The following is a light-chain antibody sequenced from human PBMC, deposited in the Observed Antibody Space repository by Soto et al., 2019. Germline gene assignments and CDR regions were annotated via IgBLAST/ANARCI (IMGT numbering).Light chain of an antibody. CDR2: WAS. CDR1: QSVLFSPNNKNY. V-gene: IGKV4-1*01. Sequence: DIVMTQSPDSLAVSLGERATFNCKSSQSVLFSPNNKNYLAWYKQKPEQPPELLIYWASTRESGVPDRFSGSGSGTDFTLTISSLQAEDVAVYYCQQYYTTPFTFGGGTKVEIK. J-gene: IGKJ4*01. CDR3: QQYYTTPFT.